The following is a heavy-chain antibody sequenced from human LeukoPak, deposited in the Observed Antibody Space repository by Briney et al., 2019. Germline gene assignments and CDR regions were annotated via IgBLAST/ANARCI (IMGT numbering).Heavy chain of an antibody. V-gene: IGHV1-69*13. D-gene: IGHD1-1*01. CDR2: IIPIFGTA. CDR1: GYSFTSYD. J-gene: IGHJ6*02. CDR3: ARAVQVFYYYYGMDV. Sequence: ASVKVSCKPSGYSFTSYDINWVRQAPGQGLEWMGGIIPIFGTANYAQKFQGRVTITADESTSTAYMELSSLRSEDTAVYYCARAVQVFYYYYGMDVWGQGTTVTVSS.